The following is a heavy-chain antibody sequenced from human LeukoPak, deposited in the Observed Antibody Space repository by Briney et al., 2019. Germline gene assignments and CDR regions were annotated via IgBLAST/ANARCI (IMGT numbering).Heavy chain of an antibody. Sequence: PEASVKVSCKASGYTFTSHFMHWVRQAPGEGPEWMGIINPGGGSTSYAQRLQGRVTLTRDTSTSTAYMELSSLRSEDTAVYYCARGPSPYDLDYWGQGTLVTVSS. V-gene: IGHV1-46*04. CDR1: GYTFTSHF. CDR2: INPGGGST. J-gene: IGHJ4*02. CDR3: ARGPSPYDLDY. D-gene: IGHD3-22*01.